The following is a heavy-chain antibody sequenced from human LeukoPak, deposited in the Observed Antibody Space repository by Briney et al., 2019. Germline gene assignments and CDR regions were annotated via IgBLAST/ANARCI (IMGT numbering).Heavy chain of an antibody. Sequence: SETLSLTCAVSGVSISSYYWSWVRQPPRKGLEWIGYGHYSETTYYNSSLKSRVTMSVDTSKNQFSLKLTSVTAADTAVYYCVRHIGGTTSDYWGQGTLVTVSS. CDR3: VRHIGGTTSDY. CDR1: GVSISSYY. J-gene: IGHJ4*02. V-gene: IGHV4-59*08. CDR2: GHYSETT. D-gene: IGHD1-7*01.